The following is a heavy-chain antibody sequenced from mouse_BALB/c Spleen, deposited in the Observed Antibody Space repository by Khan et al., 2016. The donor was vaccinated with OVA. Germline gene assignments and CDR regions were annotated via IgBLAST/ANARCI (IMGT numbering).Heavy chain of an antibody. V-gene: IGHV3-2*02. Sequence: VQLKESGPGLVKPSQSLSLTCTVTGYSITSGYGWNWLRQFPGNKLEWMGYISYSGSTNYNPSLKSRISIPRDTSKNPLFLQLNSVTTEDTATYYCARTARIEYWGQGTTLTVSS. J-gene: IGHJ2*01. CDR3: ARTARIEY. CDR2: ISYSGST. CDR1: GYSITSGYG. D-gene: IGHD1-2*01.